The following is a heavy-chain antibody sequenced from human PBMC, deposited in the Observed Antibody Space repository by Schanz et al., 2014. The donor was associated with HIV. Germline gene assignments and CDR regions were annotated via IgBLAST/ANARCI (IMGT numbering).Heavy chain of an antibody. Sequence: QVQLVESGGGVVQPGRSLILSCAASRFSFRGYGMHWVRQTPGKGLEWVAVISYDGSNKYYVDSVKGRFTVSRDDSKNTVYVQMDSLTAEDTAVYYCAKDYGDFVPYGFLDFWGQGTLVAVSS. CDR2: ISYDGSNK. D-gene: IGHD4-17*01. CDR3: AKDYGDFVPYGFLDF. V-gene: IGHV3-30*18. J-gene: IGHJ4*02. CDR1: RFSFRGYG.